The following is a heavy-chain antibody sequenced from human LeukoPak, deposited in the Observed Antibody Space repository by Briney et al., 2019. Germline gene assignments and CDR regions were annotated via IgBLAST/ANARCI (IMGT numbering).Heavy chain of an antibody. V-gene: IGHV4-59*01. CDR1: GGSISSYY. Sequence: SETLSLTCTVSGGSISSYYWSWIRQPPGKGLEWIGCIYYSGSTNYNPSLKSRVTISVDTSKNQFSLKLSSVTAADTAVYYCARGYSGYDAADYWGQGTLVTVSS. CDR3: ARGYSGYDAADY. CDR2: IYYSGST. D-gene: IGHD5-12*01. J-gene: IGHJ4*02.